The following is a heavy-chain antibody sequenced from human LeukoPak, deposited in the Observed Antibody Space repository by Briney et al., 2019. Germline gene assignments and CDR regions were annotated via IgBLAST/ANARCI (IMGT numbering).Heavy chain of an antibody. D-gene: IGHD3-16*02. CDR3: ARDRLSYDYVWGSYRYTVDYFDY. J-gene: IGHJ4*02. CDR2: IIPIFGTA. CDR1: RGTFSSYA. V-gene: IGHV1-69*13. Sequence: ASVKVFCKASRGTFSSYAISWVRQAPGQGLEWMGGIIPIFGTANYAQKFQGRVTITADESTSTAYMELSSLRSEDTAVYYCARDRLSYDYVWGSYRYTVDYFDYWGQGTLVTVSS.